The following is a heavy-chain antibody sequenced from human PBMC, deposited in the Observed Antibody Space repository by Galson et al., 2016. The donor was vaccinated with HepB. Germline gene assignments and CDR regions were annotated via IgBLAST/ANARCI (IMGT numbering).Heavy chain of an antibody. CDR2: ISAYNGNT. CDR3: ARDHVGGVGVIRIVVDAFDI. V-gene: IGHV1-18*01. CDR1: GYTFTSYG. Sequence: SVKVSCKASGYTFTSYGISWVRQAPGQGLEWMGWISAYNGNTNYAQKLQGRVTMTTDTFTSTAYMELRGLRSDDTAVYYCARDHVGGVGVIRIVVDAFDIWGQGTMVTVSS. J-gene: IGHJ3*02. D-gene: IGHD3-22*01.